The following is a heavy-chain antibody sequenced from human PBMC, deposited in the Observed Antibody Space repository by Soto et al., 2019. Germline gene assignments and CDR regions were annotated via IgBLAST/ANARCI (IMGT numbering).Heavy chain of an antibody. J-gene: IGHJ6*02. V-gene: IGHV3-13*05. CDR3: ARAKKLGYCTNGVCPPGDV. Sequence: GGSLRLSCAASGFTFSSYDMHWVRQATGKGLEWVSAIGTAGDPYYPGSVKGRFTISRENAKNSLYLQMNSLRAGDTAVYYCARAKKLGYCTNGVCPPGDVWGQGTTVTVSS. CDR2: IGTAGDP. CDR1: GFTFSSYD. D-gene: IGHD2-8*01.